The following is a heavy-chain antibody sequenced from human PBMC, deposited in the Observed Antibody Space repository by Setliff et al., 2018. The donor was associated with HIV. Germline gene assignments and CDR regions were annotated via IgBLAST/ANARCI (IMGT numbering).Heavy chain of an antibody. CDR2: IVDSGAT. V-gene: IGHV4-34*01. CDR3: ARGRGDIVLLVYTYPPDS. CDR1: GGSLTNYY. Sequence: PSETLSLTCALYGGSLTNYYWTWIRKSPGKGLEWIGEIVDSGATTYNPSLKSRVTILLDTSKKQFSLKLNSVTAADAAVYYCARGRGDIVLLVYTYPPDSWGQGKLVTVSS. J-gene: IGHJ4*02. D-gene: IGHD2-8*01.